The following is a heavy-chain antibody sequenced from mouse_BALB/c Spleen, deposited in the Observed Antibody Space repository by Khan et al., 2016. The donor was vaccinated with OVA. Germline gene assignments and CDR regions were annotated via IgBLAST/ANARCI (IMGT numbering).Heavy chain of an antibody. CDR2: IFPGTGTT. D-gene: IGHD2-1*01. CDR3: ARGYFGNYEFAY. J-gene: IGHJ3*01. Sequence: VQLQQPGAELVKPGASVKLSCKTSGYTFTSYWIQWVKQRPGQGLGWIGQIFPGTGTTYYNENFKGQATLTVDTSSNTAYMQFSSLTSEDAAVYFCARGYFGNYEFAYWGQGSLVT. V-gene: IGHV1S132*01. CDR1: GYTFTSYW.